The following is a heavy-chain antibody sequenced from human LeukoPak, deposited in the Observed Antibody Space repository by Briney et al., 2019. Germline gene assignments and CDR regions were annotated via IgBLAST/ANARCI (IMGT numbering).Heavy chain of an antibody. J-gene: IGHJ4*02. V-gene: IGHV3-33*08. CDR2: IWYDGSNK. CDR3: ARDIRRYSSGWYEVY. CDR1: GFTFSSYA. Sequence: GGSLRLSCAASGFTFSSYAMHWVRQAPGKGLEWVAVIWYDGSNKYYADSVKGRFTISRDNSKNTQYLQMNSLRAEDTAVYYCARDIRRYSSGWYEVYWGQGTLVTVSS. D-gene: IGHD6-19*01.